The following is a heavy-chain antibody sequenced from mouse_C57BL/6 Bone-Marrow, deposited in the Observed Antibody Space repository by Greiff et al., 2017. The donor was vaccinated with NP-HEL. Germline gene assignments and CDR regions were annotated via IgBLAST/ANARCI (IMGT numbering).Heavy chain of an antibody. J-gene: IGHJ4*01. CDR1: GFTFSSYG. V-gene: IGHV5-6*01. Sequence: EVKLVESGGDLVKPGGSLKLSCAASGFTFSSYGMSWVRQTPDKRLEWVATISSGGSYTYYPDSVKGRFTISRDNAKNTLYLQMSSLKSEDTAMYYCARHENYGSFYAMDYWGQGTSVTVSS. D-gene: IGHD1-1*01. CDR3: ARHENYGSFYAMDY. CDR2: ISSGGSYT.